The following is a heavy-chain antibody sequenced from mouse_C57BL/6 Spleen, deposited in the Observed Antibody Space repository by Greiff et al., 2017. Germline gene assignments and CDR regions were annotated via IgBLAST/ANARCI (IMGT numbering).Heavy chain of an antibody. Sequence: DVQLQQSGTVLARPGASVKMSCKTSGYTFTSYWMHWVKQRPGQGLEWIGAIYPGNSDTSYNQKFKGKAKLTAVTSASTAYMELSSLTNEESAVYYCTREKSGPFAYWGQGTLVTVSA. V-gene: IGHV1-5*01. CDR3: TREKSGPFAY. D-gene: IGHD6-2*01. CDR1: GYTFTSYW. J-gene: IGHJ3*01. CDR2: IYPGNSDT.